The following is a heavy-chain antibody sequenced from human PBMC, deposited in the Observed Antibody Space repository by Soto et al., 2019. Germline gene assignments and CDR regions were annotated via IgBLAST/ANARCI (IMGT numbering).Heavy chain of an antibody. CDR1: GFTFSDSY. D-gene: IGHD6-6*01. J-gene: IGHJ4*02. CDR2: ISGSSITI. V-gene: IGHV3-11*01. CDR3: ARFLGGIPARPFDY. Sequence: QVQLVESGGGLVKPGGSVRLSCAASGFTFSDSYMSWVRQAPGKGLEWLSYISGSSITISHADSVKGRFTISRDNDKNSVYLQRDSLRAEDTAVYYCARFLGGIPARPFDYWGQGTLVTVSS.